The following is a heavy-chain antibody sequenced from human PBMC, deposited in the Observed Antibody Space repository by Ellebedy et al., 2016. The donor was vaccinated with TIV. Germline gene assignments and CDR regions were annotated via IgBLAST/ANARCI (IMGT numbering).Heavy chain of an antibody. D-gene: IGHD1-14*01. Sequence: GESLKISXTGSGFSFSSYGMHWVRQAPGEGLEWVAFLSHDGSDIHYADSVKGRFTISRDNSKETLYLQMNSLRAEDTAVYYCARDVVIGGTYLNRALDCWGQGTLVTVSS. J-gene: IGHJ4*02. CDR2: LSHDGSDI. CDR3: ARDVVIGGTYLNRALDC. V-gene: IGHV3-33*01. CDR1: GFSFSSYG.